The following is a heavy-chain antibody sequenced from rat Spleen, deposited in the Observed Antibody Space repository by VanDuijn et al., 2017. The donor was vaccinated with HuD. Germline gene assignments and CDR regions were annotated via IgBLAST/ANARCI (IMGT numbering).Heavy chain of an antibody. V-gene: IGHV5S13*01. J-gene: IGHJ1*01. CDR1: GFTFSNYD. Sequence: EVQLVESGGGLMQPGGSMKLSCTTSGFTFSNYDMAWVRQAPTKGLEWIASISTGGGNTYYRDSVKGRFTISRDNAKNTQYLQMDSLRSEDTATYYCARDYSNYFPYWYFDFWGPGTMVTVSS. CDR2: ISTGGGNT. CDR3: ARDYSNYFPYWYFDF. D-gene: IGHD1-2*01.